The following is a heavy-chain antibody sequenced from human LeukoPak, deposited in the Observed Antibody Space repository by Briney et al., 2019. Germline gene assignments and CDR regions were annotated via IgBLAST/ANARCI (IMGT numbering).Heavy chain of an antibody. Sequence: SETLSLTCTVSGDSISSGGYYWSWIRQHPGKGLEWIGYIYYSGSTYYNPSLKSRVTISVDTSKNQFSLKLSSVTAADTAVYYCARALRSYYGSGEFDYWGQGTLVTVSS. CDR2: IYYSGST. J-gene: IGHJ4*02. V-gene: IGHV4-31*03. D-gene: IGHD3-10*01. CDR3: ARALRSYYGSGEFDY. CDR1: GDSISSGGYY.